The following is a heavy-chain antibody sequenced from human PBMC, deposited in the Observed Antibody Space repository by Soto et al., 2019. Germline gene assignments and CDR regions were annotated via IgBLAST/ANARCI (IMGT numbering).Heavy chain of an antibody. D-gene: IGHD3-3*01. J-gene: IGHJ4*02. CDR3: ARGNITIFMVGY. Sequence: GASVKVSCKASGYTFTGYYMHWVRQAPGQGLEWMGWINPNSGGTNYAQKFQGWVTMTTDTSISTAYMELSSLRSEDTAVYYCARGNITIFMVGYWGQGALVTVSS. V-gene: IGHV1-2*04. CDR1: GYTFTGYY. CDR2: INPNSGGT.